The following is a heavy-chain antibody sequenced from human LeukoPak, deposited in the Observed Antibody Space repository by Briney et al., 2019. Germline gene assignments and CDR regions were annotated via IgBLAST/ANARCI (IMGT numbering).Heavy chain of an antibody. Sequence: ASVKVSCKASGYTFTGYYMHWVRQAPGQGLEWMGWINPNSGGTNYAQKFQGRVTMTRDTSISTAYMELSRLRSDDTAAYYCARDLWELRGYFDYWGQGTLVTVSS. CDR1: GYTFTGYY. J-gene: IGHJ4*02. CDR3: ARDLWELRGYFDY. V-gene: IGHV1-2*02. D-gene: IGHD1-26*01. CDR2: INPNSGGT.